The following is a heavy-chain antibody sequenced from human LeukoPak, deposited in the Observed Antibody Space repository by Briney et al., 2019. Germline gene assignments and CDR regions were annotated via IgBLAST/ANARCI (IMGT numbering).Heavy chain of an antibody. J-gene: IGHJ4*02. D-gene: IGHD5-12*01. CDR3: ARGDGGYEYYFDY. V-gene: IGHV3-33*05. CDR2: ISFDGSSA. Sequence: GGSLRLSCAASGFTFSSYGMNWVRQAPGKGLEGVAVISFDGSSAFYADSVKGRFTISRDNSKNTLYLQVNSLRSEDTAVYYCARGDGGYEYYFDYWGQGTLVTVSS. CDR1: GFTFSSYG.